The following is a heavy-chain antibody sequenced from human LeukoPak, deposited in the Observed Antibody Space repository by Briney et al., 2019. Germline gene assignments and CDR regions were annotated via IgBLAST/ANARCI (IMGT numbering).Heavy chain of an antibody. D-gene: IGHD6-13*01. V-gene: IGHV3-7*04. Sequence: GXSLXLSCAASGFTFTDYWMTWVRQAPGKGLEWVAHIKQDGSEKYYVDSVMGGFTVSRDNAKSSLYLQMNSLRDEDTAVYYCARDREGSSWYDYWGQGTLVTVSS. CDR1: GFTFTDYW. J-gene: IGHJ4*02. CDR2: IKQDGSEK. CDR3: ARDREGSSWYDY.